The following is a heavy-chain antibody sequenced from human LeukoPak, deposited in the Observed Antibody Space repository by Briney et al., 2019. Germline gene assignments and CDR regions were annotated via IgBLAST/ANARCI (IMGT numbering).Heavy chain of an antibody. V-gene: IGHV4-34*01. CDR3: ARHSRTYYDILTGPYGGYFDY. CDR1: GGSFSGYY. J-gene: IGHJ4*02. CDR2: INHSGST. Sequence: SETLSLTCAVYGGSFSGYYWSWIRQPPGKGLEWIGEINHSGSTNYNPSLKSRVTISVDTSKNQFSLKLSSVTAADTAVYYCARHSRTYYDILTGPYGGYFDYWGQRTLVTVSS. D-gene: IGHD3-9*01.